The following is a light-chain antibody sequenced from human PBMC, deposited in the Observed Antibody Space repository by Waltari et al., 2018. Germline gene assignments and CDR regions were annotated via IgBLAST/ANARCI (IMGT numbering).Light chain of an antibody. CDR2: AVS. J-gene: IGLJ2*01. Sequence: QSALTPPASVPGSPGQSITIPCTGTISDVGNYKRVSWYQQHPGKAPKLMIYAVSKRPSGVSDRFSGSKSGDMASLTISGLQPEDEAEYFCSSYAGSSKGVFGGGTKVTVL. V-gene: IGLV2-23*02. CDR1: ISDVGNYKR. CDR3: SSYAGSSKGV.